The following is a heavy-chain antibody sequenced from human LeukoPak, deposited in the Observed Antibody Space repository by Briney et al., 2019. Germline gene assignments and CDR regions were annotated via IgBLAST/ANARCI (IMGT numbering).Heavy chain of an antibody. D-gene: IGHD2-15*01. CDR2: IRYDGSNK. CDR3: AKDRAEGYCSGGSCYFDY. J-gene: IGHJ4*02. Sequence: GSLRLSCAASGFTFSSYGMHWVRQAPGKGLEWVAFIRYDGSNKYYADSVKGRFTISRDNSKNTLYLQMNSLRAEDTAVYYCAKDRAEGYCSGGSCYFDYWGQGTLVTVSS. V-gene: IGHV3-30*02. CDR1: GFTFSSYG.